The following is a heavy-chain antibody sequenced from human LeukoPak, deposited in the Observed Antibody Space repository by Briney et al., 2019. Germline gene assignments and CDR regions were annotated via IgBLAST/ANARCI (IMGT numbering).Heavy chain of an antibody. CDR3: ARRAGGDPDY. D-gene: IGHD2-21*02. J-gene: IGHJ4*02. V-gene: IGHV5-51*01. CDR1: GYNFTTSW. Sequence: GESLKISCQASGYNFTTSWIAWVRQMPGKGLEWMGIIYPGDSDTKYSPSFQGQVTISADKSISTAYLQWSSLKASDTAMYYCARRAGGDPDYWGQGTLVTVSS. CDR2: IYPGDSDT.